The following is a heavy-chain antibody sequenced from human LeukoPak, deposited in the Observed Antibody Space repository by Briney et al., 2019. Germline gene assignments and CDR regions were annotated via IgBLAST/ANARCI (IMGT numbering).Heavy chain of an antibody. D-gene: IGHD4-17*01. Sequence: GRSLRLSCAASGFTFSSYTMHWVRQAPGKGLEWVAVISSGGSLEFYADSVKGRFTISRDNSRNTLYLQMNSLRADDTAVFYCARDPVAVTTPRYFDYWGQGTLVTVSS. J-gene: IGHJ4*02. CDR1: GFTFSSYT. CDR2: ISSGGSLE. CDR3: ARDPVAVTTPRYFDY. V-gene: IGHV3-30*01.